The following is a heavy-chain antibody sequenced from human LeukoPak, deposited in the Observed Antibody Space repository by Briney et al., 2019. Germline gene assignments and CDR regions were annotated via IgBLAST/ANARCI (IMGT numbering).Heavy chain of an antibody. J-gene: IGHJ4*02. D-gene: IGHD1-1*01. CDR3: TTGTGTTWGGSFDY. Sequence: PGGSLRLSCAAPGFTFSTYSMNWVRQAPGKGLEWVSSISSSSTYIYYADSVKGRFTISRDNSKNTLYLQMNSLRAEDTAVYYCTTGTGTTWGGSFDYWGQGTLVTVSS. CDR1: GFTFSTYS. CDR2: ISSSSTYI. V-gene: IGHV3-21*01.